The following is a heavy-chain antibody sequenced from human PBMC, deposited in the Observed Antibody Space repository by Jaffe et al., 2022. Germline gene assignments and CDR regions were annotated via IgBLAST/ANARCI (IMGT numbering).Heavy chain of an antibody. J-gene: IGHJ3*02. CDR2: IYYSGST. CDR3: AREGEALYCSGGSCYPDLREYAFDI. Sequence: QVQLQESGPGLVKPSETLSLTCTVSGGSISSYYWSWIRQPPGKGLEWIGYIYYSGSTNYNPSLKSRVTISVDTSKNQFSLKLSSVTAADTAFYYCAREGEALYCSGGSCYPDLREYAFDIWGQGTMVTVSS. V-gene: IGHV4-59*01. D-gene: IGHD2-15*01. CDR1: GGSISSYY.